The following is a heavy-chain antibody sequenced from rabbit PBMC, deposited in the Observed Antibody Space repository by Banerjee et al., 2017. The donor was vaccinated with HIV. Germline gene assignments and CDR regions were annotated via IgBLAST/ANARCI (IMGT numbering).Heavy chain of an antibody. D-gene: IGHD6-1*01. CDR1: GFSFSNSYW. CDR2: VSTNSGNT. V-gene: IGHV1S45*01. J-gene: IGHJ4*01. CDR3: ARDQDYDSYDYLGGAYVTDL. Sequence: QEQLEESGGDLVKPEGSLTLTCTASGFSFSNSYWICWVRQAPGKGLEWIGCVSTNSGNTWSASWAKGRFTISKTSSTTVTLQMTSLTAADTATYFCARDQDYDSYDYLGGAYVTDLWGPGTLVTVS.